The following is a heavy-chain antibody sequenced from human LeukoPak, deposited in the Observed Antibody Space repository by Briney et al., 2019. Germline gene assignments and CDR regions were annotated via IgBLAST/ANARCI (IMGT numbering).Heavy chain of an antibody. D-gene: IGHD6-6*01. CDR1: GGSISGYY. V-gene: IGHV4-59*01. CDR2: IYYSGST. CDR3: ARDARSSSHFDY. Sequence: PSENLSLTCTVSGGSISGYYWSWLRHPPGKGLEWIGYIYYSGSTNYNASLRSRVTISVDTSKNQFSLKLSSVTAAYTAVYYCARDARSSSHFDYWRQGTLVTVSS. J-gene: IGHJ4*02.